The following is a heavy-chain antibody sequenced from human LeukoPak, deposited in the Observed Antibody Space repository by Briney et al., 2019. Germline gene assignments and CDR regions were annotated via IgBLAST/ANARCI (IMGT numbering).Heavy chain of an antibody. CDR2: IYYSGST. V-gene: IGHV4-59*01. J-gene: IGHJ4*02. CDR3: ARVISDYDFWSGYSKYYFDY. D-gene: IGHD3-3*01. Sequence: PSETLSLTCTVSGGSISSYYWSWIRQPPGKGLEWIGYIYYSGSTNYNPSLKSRVTISVDTSKNQFSLKLSSVTAADTAVYYCARVISDYDFWSGYSKYYFDYWGQGTLVTVSS. CDR1: GGSISSYY.